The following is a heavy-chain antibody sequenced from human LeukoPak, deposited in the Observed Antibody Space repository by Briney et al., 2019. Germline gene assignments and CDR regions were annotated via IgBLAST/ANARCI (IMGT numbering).Heavy chain of an antibody. CDR2: ISYDGSNK. V-gene: IGHV3-30*18. Sequence: GGSLRLSCAASGFTFSSYGMHWVRQAPGKGLEWVAVISYDGSNKYYADSVKGRFTISRDNSKNTLYLQMNSLRAEDTAVYYCAKGDSYYYDSSGYQSDYWGQGTLATVSS. D-gene: IGHD3-22*01. CDR1: GFTFSSYG. CDR3: AKGDSYYYDSSGYQSDY. J-gene: IGHJ4*02.